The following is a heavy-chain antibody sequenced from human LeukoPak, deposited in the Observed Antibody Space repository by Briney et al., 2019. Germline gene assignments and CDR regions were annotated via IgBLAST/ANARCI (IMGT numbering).Heavy chain of an antibody. D-gene: IGHD5-24*01. V-gene: IGHV4-31*03. J-gene: IGHJ5*02. CDR2: IYYSGST. CDR1: GGSISSGGYY. Sequence: PSETLSLTCTVSGGSISSGGYYWSWIRQHPGKGLEWIGYIYYSGSTYYNPSLKSRVTISVDTSKSQFSLKLSSVTAADTAVYYCAREMATVYNWFDPWGQGTLVTVSS. CDR3: AREMATVYNWFDP.